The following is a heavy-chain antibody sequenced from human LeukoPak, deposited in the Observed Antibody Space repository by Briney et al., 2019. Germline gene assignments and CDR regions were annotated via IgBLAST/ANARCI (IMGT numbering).Heavy chain of an antibody. CDR3: SLYGRFDY. J-gene: IGHJ4*02. D-gene: IGHD3-10*01. V-gene: IGHV3-30*02. CDR1: GFTFSSYG. Sequence: GGSLRLSCAASGFTFSSYGMHWARQAPGKGLEWVAFIRYDGSNKYYADSVKGRFTISRDNSKNTLYLQMNSLRAEDTAVYYCSLYGRFDYWGQGTLVTVSS. CDR2: IRYDGSNK.